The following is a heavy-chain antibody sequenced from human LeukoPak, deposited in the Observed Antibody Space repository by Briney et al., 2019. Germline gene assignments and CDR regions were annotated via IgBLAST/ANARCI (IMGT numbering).Heavy chain of an antibody. V-gene: IGHV4-59*01. CDR1: GGSISSYY. CDR2: IYYSGST. D-gene: IGHD3-3*01. CDR3: ARDPFYYDFWSGYYRGNAFDI. J-gene: IGHJ3*02. Sequence: PSETLSLTCTVSGGSISSYYWSWIRQPPGKGLEWIGYIYYSGSTSYNPSLKSRVTISVDTSKNQFSLKLSSVTAADTAVYYCARDPFYYDFWSGYYRGNAFDIWGQGTMVTVSS.